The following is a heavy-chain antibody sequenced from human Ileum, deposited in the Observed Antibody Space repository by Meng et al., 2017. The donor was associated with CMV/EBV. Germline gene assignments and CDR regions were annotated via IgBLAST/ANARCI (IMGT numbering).Heavy chain of an antibody. CDR1: RGSLCGGRYY. CDR2: IYTSGST. V-gene: IGHV4-61*02. D-gene: IGHD6-13*01. J-gene: IGHJ4*02. Sequence: QVQLPEPAPEPGKPSQPLSTPATGLRGSLCGGRYYWRWIRHPAGKGLEWIGRIYTSGSTNYNPSLKSRVTISVDTSKNQFSLKLSSVTAADTAVYYCARDSYSSSWAMDYWGQGTLVTVSS. CDR3: ARDSYSSSWAMDY.